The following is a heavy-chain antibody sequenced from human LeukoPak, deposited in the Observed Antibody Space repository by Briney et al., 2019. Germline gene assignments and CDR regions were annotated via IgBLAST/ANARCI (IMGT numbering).Heavy chain of an antibody. CDR2: IYYSGST. D-gene: IGHD6-6*01. CDR1: GGSISSYY. Sequence: PSETLSLTCTVSGGSISSYYWSWIRQPPGKGLEGIGYIYYSGSTNYNPSLKSRVTISVDTSKNQFSQKLSSVTAADTAVYYCARAVAALGWYFDLWGRGTLVTVSS. J-gene: IGHJ2*01. V-gene: IGHV4-59*01. CDR3: ARAVAALGWYFDL.